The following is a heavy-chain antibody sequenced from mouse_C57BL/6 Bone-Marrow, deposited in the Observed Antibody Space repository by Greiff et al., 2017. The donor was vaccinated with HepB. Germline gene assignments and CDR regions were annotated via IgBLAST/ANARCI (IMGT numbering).Heavy chain of an antibody. D-gene: IGHD1-1*01. CDR3: ARGGGSFDY. J-gene: IGHJ2*01. Sequence: QVQLQQPGAELVMPGASVKLSCKASGYTFTSYWITWVKQRPGQGLEWIGDIYPGSGSTNYNEKFKSKATLTVDTSSSTAYMQLSSLTSEDSAVYYCARGGGSFDYWGQGTTLTVSS. CDR1: GYTFTSYW. CDR2: IYPGSGST. V-gene: IGHV1-55*01.